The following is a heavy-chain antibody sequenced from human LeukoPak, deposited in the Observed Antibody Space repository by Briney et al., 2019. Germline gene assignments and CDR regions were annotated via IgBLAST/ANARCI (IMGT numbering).Heavy chain of an antibody. CDR1: GYSISSGYY. CDR3: ARHSIHYDYVWGSYRQMYYFDY. CDR2: IYYTGGT. D-gene: IGHD3-16*02. V-gene: IGHV4-38-2*02. J-gene: IGHJ4*02. Sequence: PSETLSLTCSVSGYSISSGYYWGWIRQPPGRGLEWIGSIYYTGGTLYNPSLKSRVTISVDTSKNQFSLKLSSVTAADTAVYYCARHSIHYDYVWGSYRQMYYFDYWGQGTMVTVSS.